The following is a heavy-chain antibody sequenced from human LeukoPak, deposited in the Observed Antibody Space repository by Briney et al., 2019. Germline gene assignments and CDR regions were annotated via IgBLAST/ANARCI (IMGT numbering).Heavy chain of an antibody. CDR1: GFTVSDVY. CDR2: ISNDGSRK. V-gene: IGHV3-30*03. J-gene: IGHJ4*02. Sequence: PGGSLRLSCAASGFTVSDVYMNWVRQAPGKGLEWVAIISNDGSRKYYAHSVEGRFTISRDNSKNTLYLQMDSLRAEDTAVYYCARDRAWNYFDYWGQGTLVTVSS. CDR3: ARDRAWNYFDY. D-gene: IGHD3-3*01.